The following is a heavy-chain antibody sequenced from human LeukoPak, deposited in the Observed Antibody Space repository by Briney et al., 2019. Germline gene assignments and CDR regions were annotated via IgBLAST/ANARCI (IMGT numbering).Heavy chain of an antibody. CDR3: ARQYYYDSSADRAPNWFDP. Sequence: PGGSLRLSCAASGFAFSSYSMNWVRQAPGKGLEWVALIWNDGSNKKSADSVKGRFTISRDNSKNTLYLQMNSLRAEDTAVYYCARQYYYDSSADRAPNWFDPWGQGTLVTVSS. CDR1: GFAFSSYS. J-gene: IGHJ5*02. CDR2: IWNDGSNK. V-gene: IGHV3-33*08. D-gene: IGHD3-22*01.